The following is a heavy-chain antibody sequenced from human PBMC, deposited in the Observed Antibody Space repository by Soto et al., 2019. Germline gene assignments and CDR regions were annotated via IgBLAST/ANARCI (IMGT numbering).Heavy chain of an antibody. D-gene: IGHD6-19*01. CDR3: AVIREQWLVGYFDL. Sequence: QLQLQESGPGLVKPSETLSLTCTVSGGSISSSSYYWGWIRQPPGKGLEWIGSIYYSGSTYYNPSLKSRVTISVDTSKNQFSLKLSSVTAADTAVYYCAVIREQWLVGYFDLWGRGTLVTVSS. CDR2: IYYSGST. V-gene: IGHV4-39*01. J-gene: IGHJ2*01. CDR1: GGSISSSSYY.